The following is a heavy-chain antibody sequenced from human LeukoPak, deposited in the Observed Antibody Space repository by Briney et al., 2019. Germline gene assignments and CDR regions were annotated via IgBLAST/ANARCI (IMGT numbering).Heavy chain of an antibody. CDR1: GFTFRSYE. D-gene: IGHD2-8*01. Sequence: GGSLRLSCEDSGFTFRSYEMNWVRQAPGKWLEWVSYISSSGSTIYYADSVKGRFTISRDNAKNSLYLQMNSLRAEDTAVYYCAKDPDCTSGICYTFFDYWGQGTLVTVSS. V-gene: IGHV3-48*03. J-gene: IGHJ4*02. CDR2: ISSSGSTI. CDR3: AKDPDCTSGICYTFFDY.